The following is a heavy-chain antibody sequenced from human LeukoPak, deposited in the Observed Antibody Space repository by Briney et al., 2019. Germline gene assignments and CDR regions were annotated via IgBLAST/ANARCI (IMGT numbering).Heavy chain of an antibody. CDR3: ARDREGMGQLLYYGTYYYYYMDV. J-gene: IGHJ6*03. Sequence: SETLSLTCTVSGGSINSYYWSWIRQPAGKGLEWLGRIYTSGGTNYNPSLKSRVTMSVDTSKNQFSLKLSSVTAADTAVYYCARDREGMGQLLYYGTYYYYYMDVWGKGTTVTVSS. V-gene: IGHV4-4*07. CDR1: GGSINSYY. D-gene: IGHD2-2*02. CDR2: IYTSGGT.